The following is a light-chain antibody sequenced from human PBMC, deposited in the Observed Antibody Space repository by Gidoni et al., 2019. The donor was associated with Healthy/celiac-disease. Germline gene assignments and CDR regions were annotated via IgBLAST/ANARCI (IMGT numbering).Light chain of an antibody. CDR2: QDS. V-gene: IGLV3-1*01. CDR1: KLGDKY. CDR3: QAWDSSTVV. Sequence: SYELTQPPSVSVPPVQTASIPCSGDKLGDKYACWYQQKPGQTPVLVIYQDSKRPSGIPERVSGSNSGNTATLTISGTQAMDEADYYCQAWDSSTVVFGGGTKLTVL. J-gene: IGLJ2*01.